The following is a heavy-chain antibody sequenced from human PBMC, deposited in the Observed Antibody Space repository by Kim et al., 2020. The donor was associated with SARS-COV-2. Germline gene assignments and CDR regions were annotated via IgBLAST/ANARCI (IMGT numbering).Heavy chain of an antibody. J-gene: IGHJ4*02. CDR3: ARGGLSIAAPFDY. V-gene: IGHV3-30*01. D-gene: IGHD6-6*01. Sequence: YADSVKGRFTITRDNSKNALYLQMNSLRAEDTAVYYCARGGLSIAAPFDYWGQGTLVTVSS.